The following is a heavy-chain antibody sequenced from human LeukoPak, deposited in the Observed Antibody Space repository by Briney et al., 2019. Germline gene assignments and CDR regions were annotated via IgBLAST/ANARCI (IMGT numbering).Heavy chain of an antibody. CDR3: ARGIRFLEPFDY. V-gene: IGHV3-7*03. CDR2: IKQDGSEK. J-gene: IGHJ4*02. D-gene: IGHD3-3*01. CDR1: GFSSSSYW. Sequence: GGSLRLSCAASGFSSSSYWMSWVRQAPGKGLEWVANIKQDGSEKYYVDSVKGRFTISRDNAKNSLYLQMNSLRAEDTAVYYCARGIRFLEPFDYWGQGTLVTVSS.